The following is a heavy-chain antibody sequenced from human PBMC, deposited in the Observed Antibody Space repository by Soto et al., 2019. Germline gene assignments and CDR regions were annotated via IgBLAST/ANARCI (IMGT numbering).Heavy chain of an antibody. D-gene: IGHD3-10*01. CDR1: GGTFSNYA. CDR3: AKKGEFWVRGMDV. Sequence: SVKVSCKASGGTFSNYAISWVRQAPGQGPEWMGGIIPMYGTPNNAQKFQGRVTITADKSTNTVYMELNSLRSEDTAVYYCAKKGEFWVRGMDVWGQGTTVTVSS. J-gene: IGHJ6*02. V-gene: IGHV1-69*06. CDR2: IIPMYGTP.